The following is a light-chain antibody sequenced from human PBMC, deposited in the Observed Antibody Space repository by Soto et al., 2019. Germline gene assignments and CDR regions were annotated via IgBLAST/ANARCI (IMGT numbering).Light chain of an antibody. CDR2: GAS. J-gene: IGKJ2*01. Sequence: EIVMTQSPATLSVSPGERATLSCRASQSVSDNLAWYQHKPGQAPRLLIYGASTRATGIPARFSGSGSGTEFTLTISSLQSEDFAVYYCQQYNNWPPYTFGHGTKLEIK. V-gene: IGKV3-15*01. CDR1: QSVSDN. CDR3: QQYNNWPPYT.